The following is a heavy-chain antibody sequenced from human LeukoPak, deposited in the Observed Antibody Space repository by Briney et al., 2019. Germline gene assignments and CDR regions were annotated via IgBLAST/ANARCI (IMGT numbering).Heavy chain of an antibody. V-gene: IGHV4-4*02. D-gene: IGHD6-13*01. CDR1: GGSISSSNW. CDR3: TTGKYSSSWVDY. Sequence: SETLSLTCAVSGGSISSSNWWSWVRQPPGKGLEWIGEIYHSGSTNYNPSLKSRVTISVDKSKNQFSLKLSSVTAADTAVYYCTTGKYSSSWVDYWGQGTLVTVSS. CDR2: IYHSGST. J-gene: IGHJ4*02.